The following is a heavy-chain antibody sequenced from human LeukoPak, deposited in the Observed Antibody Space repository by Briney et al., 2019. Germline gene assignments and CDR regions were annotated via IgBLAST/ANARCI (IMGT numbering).Heavy chain of an antibody. Sequence: GGSLRLSCAASGFTFSSYSMNWVRQAPGKGLEWVSYISSSSSTIYYADSVKGRFTISRDNAKNSLYLQMNSLRAEDTALYHCAREQGADSSGWYMWGQGTLVTVSS. V-gene: IGHV3-48*04. CDR1: GFTFSSYS. CDR3: AREQGADSSGWYM. J-gene: IGHJ4*02. D-gene: IGHD6-19*01. CDR2: ISSSSSTI.